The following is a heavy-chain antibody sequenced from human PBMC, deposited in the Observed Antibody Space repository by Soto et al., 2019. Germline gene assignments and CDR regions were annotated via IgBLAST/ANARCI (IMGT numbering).Heavy chain of an antibody. D-gene: IGHD6-19*01. CDR3: ARGGEWLVYYYYYMDV. Sequence: SETLSLTCTVSGGSISSYYWSWIRQPPGKGLEWIGYIYYSGSTNYNPSLKSRVTISVDTSKNQFSLKLSSVTAADTAVYYCARGGEWLVYYYYYMDVWGKGTTVTVSS. V-gene: IGHV4-59*01. J-gene: IGHJ6*03. CDR2: IYYSGST. CDR1: GGSISSYY.